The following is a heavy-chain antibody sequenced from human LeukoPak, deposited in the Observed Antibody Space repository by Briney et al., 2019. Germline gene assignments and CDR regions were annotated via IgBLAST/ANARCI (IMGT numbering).Heavy chain of an antibody. J-gene: IGHJ3*02. CDR3: ARSRTNYDSSGYYHPFDAFDI. CDR2: IYPGDSDT. V-gene: IGHV5-51*01. D-gene: IGHD3-22*01. Sequence: GESLKISCKGSGYSFTSYWIGWVRQMPGKGLEWMGIIYPGDSDTRYSPSFQGQVTISADKSISTAYLQWSGLKTSDTAMYYCARSRTNYDSSGYYHPFDAFDIWGQGTMVTVSS. CDR1: GYSFTSYW.